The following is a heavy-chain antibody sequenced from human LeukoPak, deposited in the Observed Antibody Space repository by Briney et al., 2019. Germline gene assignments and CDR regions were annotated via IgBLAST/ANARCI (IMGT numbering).Heavy chain of an antibody. CDR1: GGSIRGGAYY. CDR2: INHSGST. Sequence: SQTLSLTCAVSGGSIRGGAYYWSWIRQPPGKGLEWIGEINHSGSTNYNPSLKSRVTISVDTSKNQFSLKLSSVTAADTAVYYCAILWFGEFPVDYWGQGTLVTVSS. CDR3: AILWFGEFPVDY. V-gene: IGHV4-34*01. D-gene: IGHD3-10*01. J-gene: IGHJ4*02.